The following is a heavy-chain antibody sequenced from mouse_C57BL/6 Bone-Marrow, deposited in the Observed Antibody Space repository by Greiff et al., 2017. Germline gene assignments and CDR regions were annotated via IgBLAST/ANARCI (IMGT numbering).Heavy chain of an antibody. J-gene: IGHJ4*01. CDR1: GFTFSSYG. CDR3: ERGGGGYAMDY. Sequence: EVMLVESGGDLVKPGGSLKLSCAASGFTFSSYGMSWVRQTPDKRLGWVATISSGGSYPYYPDSVKGRFTIARDNAKNTLYQQISSQKSEATAMYSCERGGGGYAMDYWGQATSVTVSS. V-gene: IGHV5-6*01. CDR2: ISSGGSYP.